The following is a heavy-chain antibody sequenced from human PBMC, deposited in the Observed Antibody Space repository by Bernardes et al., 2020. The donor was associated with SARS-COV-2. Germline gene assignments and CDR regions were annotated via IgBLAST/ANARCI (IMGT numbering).Heavy chain of an antibody. CDR3: AKGSSGGAWALDS. D-gene: IGHD1-26*01. CDR2: ISGSGVDT. CDR1: GFTFRTYA. Sequence: GGSLRLSCAASGFTFRTYAMTWVRQAPGKGLEWVSSISGSGVDTYYTDSVKGRFTVSRDNSKNTLYLQMNSLRDEDTAVYYCAKGSSGGAWALDSWGQGTPVTVSS. J-gene: IGHJ4*02. V-gene: IGHV3-23*01.